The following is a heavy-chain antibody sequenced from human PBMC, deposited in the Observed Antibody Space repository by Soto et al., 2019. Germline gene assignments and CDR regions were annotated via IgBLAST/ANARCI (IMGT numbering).Heavy chain of an antibody. CDR3: ARQDYYYGMDV. CDR2: IYWNDDK. J-gene: IGHJ6*02. Sequence: GSGPTLVNPTQTLTLTCNFSGFSLTTRGVGVAWIRQPPGKALEWLALIYWNDDKRYSPSLKSRLTITKDTSKNQVVLTMTNMDPVDTATYYCARQDYYYGMDVWGQGTTVTVSS. V-gene: IGHV2-5*01. CDR1: GFSLTTRGVG.